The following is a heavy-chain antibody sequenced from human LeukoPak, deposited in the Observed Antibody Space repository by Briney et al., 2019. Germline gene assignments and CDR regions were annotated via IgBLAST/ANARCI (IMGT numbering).Heavy chain of an antibody. CDR1: GGSFSGYY. CDR3: AREQYSSRWYDY. Sequence: SETLSLTCAVYGGSFSGYYWSWIRQPPGKGLEWIGEINHSGSTNYNPSLKSRVTISVDTSKNQFSLKLSSVTAADTAVYYCAREQYSSRWYDYWGQGTLVTVSS. CDR2: INHSGST. D-gene: IGHD6-13*01. J-gene: IGHJ4*02. V-gene: IGHV4-34*01.